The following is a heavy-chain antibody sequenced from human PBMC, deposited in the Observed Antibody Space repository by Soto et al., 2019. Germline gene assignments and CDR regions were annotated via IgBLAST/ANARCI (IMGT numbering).Heavy chain of an antibody. J-gene: IGHJ6*02. CDR1: GGTFSRYS. V-gene: IGHV1-69*01. CDR3: ARPYEGGYSSNHHYYYALDV. Sequence: QVQLVQSGAEVKKPGSSVKVSCKISGGTFSRYSISWVRKAPGQGLEWMGGIVPIFGTRNYAQKFQDRVTITAYESATTAHMELSNLISEDTAVYYCARPYEGGYSSNHHYYYALDVWGQGTAVTVSS. D-gene: IGHD3-22*01. CDR2: IVPIFGTR.